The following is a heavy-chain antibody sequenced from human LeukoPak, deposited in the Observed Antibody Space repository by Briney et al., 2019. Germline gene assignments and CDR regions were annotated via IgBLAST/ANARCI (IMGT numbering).Heavy chain of an antibody. CDR2: INHSGST. J-gene: IGHJ5*02. V-gene: IGHV4-34*01. CDR1: GGTFSSYA. D-gene: IGHD3-22*01. Sequence: SCKASGGTFSSYAISWIRQPPGKGLEWIGEINHSGSTNYNPSLKSRVTISVDTSKNQFSLKLSSVTAADTAVYYCARGESSASNWFDPWGQGTLVTVSS. CDR3: ARGESSASNWFDP.